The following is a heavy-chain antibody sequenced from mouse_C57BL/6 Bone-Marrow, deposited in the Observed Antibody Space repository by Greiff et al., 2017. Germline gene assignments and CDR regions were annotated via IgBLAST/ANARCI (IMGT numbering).Heavy chain of an antibody. CDR3: ARQHYLDY. CDR1: GFTFSSYG. CDR2: ISSGGSYT. J-gene: IGHJ2*01. Sequence: VQGVESGGDLVKPGGSLKLSCAASGFTFSSYGMSWVRQTPDKRLEWVATISSGGSYTYYPDSVKGRFTISRDNAKNTLYLQMSSLKSEDTAMYYCARQHYLDYWGQGTTLTVSS. V-gene: IGHV5-6*01.